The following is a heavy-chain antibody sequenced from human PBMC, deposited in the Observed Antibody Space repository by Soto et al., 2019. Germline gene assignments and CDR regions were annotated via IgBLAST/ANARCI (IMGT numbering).Heavy chain of an antibody. V-gene: IGHV3-23*01. CDR2: ISGSGGST. Sequence: GGSLILSCAASGFTFSSYSMSWVRQAPGKGLEWVSAISGSGGSTYYADSVKGRFTISRDNSKNTLYLQMNSLRAEDTAVYYCAKAPLTSSWYYFDYWGQGTLVTVSS. D-gene: IGHD6-13*01. J-gene: IGHJ4*02. CDR1: GFTFSSYS. CDR3: AKAPLTSSWYYFDY.